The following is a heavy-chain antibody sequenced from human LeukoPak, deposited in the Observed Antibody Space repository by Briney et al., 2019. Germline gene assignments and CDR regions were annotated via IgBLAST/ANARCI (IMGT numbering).Heavy chain of an antibody. D-gene: IGHD3-22*01. Sequence: ASVTVSFKGSGYTFTSYGISWVRQAPGQGLEWMGWISAYNGNTNYAQKLQGRVTMTTDTSTSTAYVELRSLRSDDTAVYYCARDANYYDSSVYYYPFDYWGQGTLVTVSS. CDR2: ISAYNGNT. J-gene: IGHJ4*02. CDR1: GYTFTSYG. V-gene: IGHV1-18*01. CDR3: ARDANYYDSSVYYYPFDY.